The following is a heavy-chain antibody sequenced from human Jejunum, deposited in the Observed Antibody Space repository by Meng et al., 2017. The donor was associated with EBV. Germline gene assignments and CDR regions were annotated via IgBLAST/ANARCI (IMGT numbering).Heavy chain of an antibody. Sequence: QVKIQGSGPGLGKPSETLSLTCTVSGGSVSSGGYYWSWIRQPPGKGLEWIGYIYNSESTNYKSSLKSRVTISADTSKNQFSLRLSSVTAADTAVYYCARDQNGSYFAYWGQGTLVTASS. CDR2: IYNSEST. J-gene: IGHJ4*02. D-gene: IGHD1-26*01. CDR3: ARDQNGSYFAY. CDR1: GGSVSSGGYY. V-gene: IGHV4-61*08.